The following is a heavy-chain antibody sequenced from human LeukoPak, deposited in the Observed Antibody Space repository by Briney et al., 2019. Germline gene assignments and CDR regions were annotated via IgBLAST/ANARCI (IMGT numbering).Heavy chain of an antibody. CDR2: ISSSGSTI. CDR1: GFTFSSYE. Sequence: GGSLRLSCAASGFTFSSYEMNWVRQAPGKGLEWVSYISSSGSTIYYADSVKGRFTISRDNSKNTLYLQVSSLRAEDTAVYYCVKDIHYYGSGNYYNGYFDYWGQGTLVTVSS. D-gene: IGHD3-10*01. V-gene: IGHV3-48*03. CDR3: VKDIHYYGSGNYYNGYFDY. J-gene: IGHJ4*02.